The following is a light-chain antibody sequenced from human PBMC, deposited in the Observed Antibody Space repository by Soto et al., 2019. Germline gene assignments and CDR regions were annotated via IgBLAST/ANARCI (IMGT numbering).Light chain of an antibody. J-gene: IGKJ1*01. CDR2: GAS. CDR1: QSVTSSY. Sequence: EIVLTQSPDTLSLSPGERATLSCRASQSVTSSYLAWYQHKPGQAPRLLIHGASLRATGIPDRFSGSASGTDFSLTISRLEPEDFAVYYCQQHGFSPRTFGPGTRVEIK. CDR3: QQHGFSPRT. V-gene: IGKV3-20*01.